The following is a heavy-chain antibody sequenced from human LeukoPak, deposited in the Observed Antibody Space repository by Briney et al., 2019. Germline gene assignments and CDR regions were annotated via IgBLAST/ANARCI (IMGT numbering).Heavy chain of an antibody. CDR3: AKETEPHYYDSSGYYAAIDY. CDR1: GFTFSTYA. Sequence: GGSLRLSCAASGFTFSTYAMSWVRQAPGKGLEWVSAISGSGGSTYYADSVKGRFTISRDNSKNTLYLQMNSLRAEDTAVYYCAKETEPHYYDSSGYYAAIDYWGQGTLVTVSS. J-gene: IGHJ4*02. CDR2: ISGSGGST. V-gene: IGHV3-23*01. D-gene: IGHD3-22*01.